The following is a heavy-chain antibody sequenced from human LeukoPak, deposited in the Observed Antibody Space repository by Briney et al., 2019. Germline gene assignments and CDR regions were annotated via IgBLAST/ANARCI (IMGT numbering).Heavy chain of an antibody. CDR1: GFTLSNFA. CDR3: ARDSFYTGYDRGFGY. J-gene: IGHJ4*02. Sequence: PGGSLRLSCTASGFTLSNFAMRWVRQSPDKGLQYVSAISTNGSRTFYVDSVKGRFIISRDNSKNTLYLQMGSLRGEDTAVYYCARDSFYTGYDRGFGYWGQGTLVTVSS. V-gene: IGHV3-64*02. D-gene: IGHD5-12*01. CDR2: ISTNGSRT.